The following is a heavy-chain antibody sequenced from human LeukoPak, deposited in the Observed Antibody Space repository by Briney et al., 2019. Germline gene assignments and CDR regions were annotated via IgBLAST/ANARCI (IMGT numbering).Heavy chain of an antibody. J-gene: IGHJ5*02. V-gene: IGHV4-59*01. CDR3: ARGGYDSSGHYNWFDP. D-gene: IGHD3-22*01. CDR2: VYYSGST. CDR1: GGSISRYY. Sequence: PSETLSLTCTVSGGSISRYYWSWIRQPPGKGLEWIGYVYYSGSTNHNPSLKSRVTISVDTSKNQFSLKLSSVTAADTAVYFCARGGYDSSGHYNWFDPWGQGTLVTVSS.